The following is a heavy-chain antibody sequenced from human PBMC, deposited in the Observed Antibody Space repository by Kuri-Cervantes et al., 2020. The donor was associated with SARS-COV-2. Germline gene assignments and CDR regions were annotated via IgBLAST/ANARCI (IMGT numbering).Heavy chain of an antibody. CDR2: ISSSSSYI. J-gene: IGHJ4*02. Sequence: ETLSLTCAASGFTFSSYSMNWVRQAPGKGLEWVSSISSSSSYIYYADSVKGRFTISRDNAKNSLYLQMNSLRAEDTAVYYCARDHRSGPEGIYFDYWGQGTLVTVSS. CDR3: ARDHRSGPEGIYFDY. CDR1: GFTFSSYS. D-gene: IGHD6-13*01. V-gene: IGHV3-21*01.